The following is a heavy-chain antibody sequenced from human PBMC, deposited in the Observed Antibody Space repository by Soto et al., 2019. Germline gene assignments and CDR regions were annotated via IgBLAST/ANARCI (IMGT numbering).Heavy chain of an antibody. V-gene: IGHV4-34*01. CDR3: ARGLVSSSSWYNYWYFDL. CDR2: INHSGST. D-gene: IGHD6-13*01. CDR1: GGSFSGYY. Sequence: QVQLQQWGAGLLKPSETLSLTCAVYGGSFSGYYWSWIRQPPGKGLEWIGEINHSGSTNYNPSLKSRVTSSVDXXKXQXXLKLSSVTAADTAVYYCARGLVSSSSWYNYWYFDLWGRGTLVTVSS. J-gene: IGHJ2*01.